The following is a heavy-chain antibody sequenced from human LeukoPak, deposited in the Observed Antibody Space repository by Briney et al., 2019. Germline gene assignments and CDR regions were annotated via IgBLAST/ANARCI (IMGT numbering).Heavy chain of an antibody. CDR3: TTYKNGVAGDV. Sequence: GGSLRLSCAASGFTFSDYWMSWVRQAPGKGPEWVATIKQDGSEEHYVDSVKGRFTVSRDNARNSLFLQMNSLRVEDTAVYYCTTYKNGVAGDVWGQGTTVSVSS. D-gene: IGHD3-10*01. CDR1: GFTFSDYW. J-gene: IGHJ6*02. CDR2: IKQDGSEE. V-gene: IGHV3-7*01.